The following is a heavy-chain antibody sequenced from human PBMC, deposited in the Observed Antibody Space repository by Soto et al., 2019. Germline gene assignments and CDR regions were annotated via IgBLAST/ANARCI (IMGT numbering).Heavy chain of an antibody. V-gene: IGHV1-18*01. Sequence: QVQLVQSGAEVKKPGASVKVSCKASGYTFTSYGFNWVRQAPGQGLEWMGWISGYGNTNYAQKFQGRVTMTTDTSTSTAYMELRSLISDDTAAYYCAREGQLGYWGQGTLVTVSS. CDR2: ISGYGNT. CDR3: AREGQLGY. J-gene: IGHJ4*02. CDR1: GYTFTSYG. D-gene: IGHD6-6*01.